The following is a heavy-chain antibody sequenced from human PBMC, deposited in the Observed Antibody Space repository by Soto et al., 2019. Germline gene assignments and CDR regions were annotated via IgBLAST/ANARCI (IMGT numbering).Heavy chain of an antibody. Sequence: SETLSLTCAVYGGSFSGYYWSWIRQPPGKGLEWIGEINHSGSTNYNPSLKSRVTISVDTSKNQFSLKLSSVTAADTAVYYCARVTYDYIWGSYRYILDYWGQGTLVTVSS. CDR2: INHSGST. D-gene: IGHD3-16*02. CDR3: ARVTYDYIWGSYRYILDY. CDR1: GGSFSGYY. V-gene: IGHV4-34*01. J-gene: IGHJ4*02.